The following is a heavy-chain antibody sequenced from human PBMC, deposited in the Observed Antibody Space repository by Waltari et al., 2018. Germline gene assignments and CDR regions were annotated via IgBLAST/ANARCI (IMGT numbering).Heavy chain of an antibody. V-gene: IGHV3-7*01. CDR3: SESLNV. CDR1: GFDFSNAW. Sequence: EMQVVESGGDLVQPGGSLRLSWAASGFDFSNAWMDWVRQAPGKGLEWVANIKGDGSEKYYVDSVKGRFIISRDNTMNLLYLQMNSLRAEDTAVYYCSESLNVWGQGTTVIVSS. CDR2: IKGDGSEK. J-gene: IGHJ6*02.